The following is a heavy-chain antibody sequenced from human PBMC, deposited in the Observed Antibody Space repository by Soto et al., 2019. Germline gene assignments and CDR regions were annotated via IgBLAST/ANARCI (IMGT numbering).Heavy chain of an antibody. CDR3: ARVSIVRGENYHGKLL. D-gene: IGHD3-10*02. CDR1: GCTFTGYY. CDR2: INPNSGGT. Sequence: ASVKVSCKASGCTFTGYYMHWVRQAPGQGLEWMGWINPNSGGTNYAQKFQGWVTMTRDTSISTAYMELSRLRSDDTAVYYCARVSIVRGENYHGKLLSGPGTTAT. J-gene: IGHJ6*02. V-gene: IGHV1-2*04.